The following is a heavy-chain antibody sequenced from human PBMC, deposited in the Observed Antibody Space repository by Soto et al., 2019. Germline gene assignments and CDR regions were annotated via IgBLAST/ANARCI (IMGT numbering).Heavy chain of an antibody. CDR3: ARGWRGVISLLGYFDY. CDR2: MNPNSGNT. V-gene: IGHV1-8*01. CDR1: GYTFTSYD. D-gene: IGHD3-10*01. Sequence: QVQLVQSGAEAKKPGASVKVSCKASGYTFTSYDINWVRQATGQGLEWMGWMNPNSGNTGYAQKFQGRVTITRNTSIRTAYMELSSLRSEDTAVYYCARGWRGVISLLGYFDYWGQGTLVTVSS. J-gene: IGHJ4*02.